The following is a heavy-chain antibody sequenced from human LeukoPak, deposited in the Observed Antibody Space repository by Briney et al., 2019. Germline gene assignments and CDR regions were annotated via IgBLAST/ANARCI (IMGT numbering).Heavy chain of an antibody. J-gene: IGHJ4*02. CDR1: GFTFSSYG. V-gene: IGHV3-33*01. Sequence: GRSLRLSCAASGFTFSSYGMHWVRQAPGKGLEWVAVIWYDGSNKYYADSVKGRFTISRDNAKKSLYLQMNSLRDEDTAVYYCARTGMDIVVMVAVDFDYWGQGTLVTVSS. CDR3: ARTGMDIVVMVAVDFDY. D-gene: IGHD2-15*01. CDR2: IWYDGSNK.